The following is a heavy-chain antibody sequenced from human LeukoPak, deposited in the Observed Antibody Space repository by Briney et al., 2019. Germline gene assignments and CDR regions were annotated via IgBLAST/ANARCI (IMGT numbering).Heavy chain of an antibody. J-gene: IGHJ4*02. Sequence: SETLSLTCTVSGGSISSYYWSWIRQPPGKELEWIGYIYFSGNTNYNPSLKSRVTMSVDTSKNQFSLSLSSVTVADTAVYYCARRKSGTYGSWIDYWGQGTVVTVSS. CDR3: ARRKSGTYGSWIDY. CDR1: GGSISSYY. D-gene: IGHD1-26*01. CDR2: IYFSGNT. V-gene: IGHV4-59*08.